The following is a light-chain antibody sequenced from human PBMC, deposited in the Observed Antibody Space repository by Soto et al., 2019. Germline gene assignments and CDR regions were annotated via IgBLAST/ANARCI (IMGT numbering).Light chain of an antibody. J-gene: IGLJ2*01. V-gene: IGLV2-14*01. Sequence: QSALTQPASVSGSPGQSITFSCTGTSSDFGGYNYVSWYQQHPGKAPKLMIYDVSNRPSGVSNRFSGSKSGNTASLTISGLQAEDEADYYCSSYTSSSTVWVFGGGTKVTVL. CDR2: DVS. CDR1: SSDFGGYNY. CDR3: SSYTSSSTVWV.